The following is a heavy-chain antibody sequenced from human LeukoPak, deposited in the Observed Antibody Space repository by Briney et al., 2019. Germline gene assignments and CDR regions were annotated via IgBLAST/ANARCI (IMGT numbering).Heavy chain of an antibody. CDR3: ARLARSYYYFDY. CDR2: IYYSGST. D-gene: IGHD1-26*01. CDR1: GGSISSSSYY. J-gene: IGHJ4*02. Sequence: SETLSLTCTVSGGSISSSSYYWGWIRQPPGKGLEWIGSIYYSGSTYYNPSLKSRVAISVDTSKNQFSLKLSSVTAADTAVYYCARLARSYYYFDYWGQGTLVTASS. V-gene: IGHV4-39*07.